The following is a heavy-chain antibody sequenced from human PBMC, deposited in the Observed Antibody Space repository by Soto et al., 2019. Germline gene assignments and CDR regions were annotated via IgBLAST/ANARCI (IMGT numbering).Heavy chain of an antibody. V-gene: IGHV1-2*02. CDR3: ASSVVQAANPSSSNGVVDY. J-gene: IGHJ4*02. CDR2: INPNNGDT. CDR1: GYTFTGYY. D-gene: IGHD2-2*01. Sequence: WASVKVSCKASGYTFTGYYMHWVRQAPGQGLEWMGWINPNNGDTYYAQRFQGRVTMTRDTSIITAYMELSRLKSDDTAVYYCASSVVQAANPSSSNGVVDYWGQGTLVTVYS.